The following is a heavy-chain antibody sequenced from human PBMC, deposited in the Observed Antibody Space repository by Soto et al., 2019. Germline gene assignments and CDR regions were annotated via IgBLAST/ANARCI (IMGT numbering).Heavy chain of an antibody. V-gene: IGHV3-30*18. D-gene: IGHD2-2*01. CDR3: AKALNLVVVPPALDY. Sequence: PGGSLRLSCAASGFTFSSYGMHWVRQAPGKGLEWVAVISYDGSNKYYADSVKGRFTISRDNSKNTLYLQMNSLRAEDTAVYYCAKALNLVVVPPALDYWGQGTLVTVSS. CDR1: GFTFSSYG. J-gene: IGHJ4*02. CDR2: ISYDGSNK.